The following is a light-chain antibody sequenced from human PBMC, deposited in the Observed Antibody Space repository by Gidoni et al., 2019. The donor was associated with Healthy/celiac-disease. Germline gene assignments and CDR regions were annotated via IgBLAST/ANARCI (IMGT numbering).Light chain of an antibody. CDR3: MQALQRGAT. CDR2: LGS. Sequence: DIVMTQSPLSLPVTPGEPASISCRSSQSLLHSNGYNYLDWYLQKPGQSPQLLIYLGSNRASGVPDRFSGSGSGTDFTLKISRVEAEDVGVYYCMQALQRGATFXPGTKVDIK. V-gene: IGKV2-28*01. CDR1: QSLLHSNGYNY. J-gene: IGKJ3*01.